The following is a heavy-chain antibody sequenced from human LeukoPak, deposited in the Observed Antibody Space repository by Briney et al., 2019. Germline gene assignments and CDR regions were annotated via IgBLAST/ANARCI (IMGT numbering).Heavy chain of an antibody. J-gene: IGHJ6*03. CDR2: ISSSRNTI. D-gene: IGHD4-11*01. CDR1: GFTVSGNY. V-gene: IGHV3-48*01. Sequence: GGSLRLSCAVSGFTVSGNYMNWVRQAPGKGLQWVSFISSSRNTIYYADSVKGRFTISRDNAENSLYLQMNSLRAEDTAVYYCARAYSTYHMDVWGKGTTVTVSS. CDR3: ARAYSTYHMDV.